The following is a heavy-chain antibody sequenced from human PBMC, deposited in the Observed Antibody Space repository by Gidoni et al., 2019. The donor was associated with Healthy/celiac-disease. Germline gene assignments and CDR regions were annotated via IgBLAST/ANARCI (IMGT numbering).Heavy chain of an antibody. CDR3: ARIWTGEEYSSSSDHFDY. CDR2: IFSNDEK. D-gene: IGHD6-6*01. V-gene: IGHV2-26*01. Sequence: QVTLKESGPVLVKPTETLTLTCTVPGFPLSHARRGVSWIRQPPGKALEWLAHIFSNDEKSYSTSLKSRLTISKDTSKSQVVLTMTNMDPVDTATYYCARIWTGEEYSSSSDHFDYWGQGTLVTVSS. CDR1: GFPLSHARRG. J-gene: IGHJ4*02.